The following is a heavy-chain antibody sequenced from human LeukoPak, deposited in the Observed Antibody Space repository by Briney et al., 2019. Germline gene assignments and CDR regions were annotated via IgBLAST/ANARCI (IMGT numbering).Heavy chain of an antibody. CDR3: AKGFRRDSGFFYF. V-gene: IGHV3-23*01. CDR2: TTDSGSST. CDR1: GFTFSNYA. J-gene: IGHJ4*02. Sequence: GGSPRLSCVASGFTFSNYAMNWVRQVPGKGLEWVSRTTDSGSSTYYADSVKGRFTISRDNSKNTLYLQMTSLRAEDTAIYYCAKGFRRDSGFFYFWGQGAPVTVSS.